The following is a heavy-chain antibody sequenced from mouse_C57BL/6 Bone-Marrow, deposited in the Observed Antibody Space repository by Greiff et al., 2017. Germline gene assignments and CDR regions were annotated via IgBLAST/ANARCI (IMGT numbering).Heavy chain of an antibody. Sequence: QVQLQQPGAELVMPGASVKLSCKASGYTFTSYWMHWVKQRPGQGLEWIGEIDPSDSYTNYNQKFKGKSTLTVDKSSSTAYMQLSGLTSEDSAVYYGAISDYYRSSSYYAMDYWGQGTSVTVSS. CDR1: GYTFTSYW. D-gene: IGHD1-1*01. V-gene: IGHV1-69*01. CDR2: IDPSDSYT. J-gene: IGHJ4*01. CDR3: AISDYYRSSSYYAMDY.